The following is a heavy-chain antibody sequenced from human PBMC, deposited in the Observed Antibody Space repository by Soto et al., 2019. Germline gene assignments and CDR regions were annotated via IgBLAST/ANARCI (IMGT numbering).Heavy chain of an antibody. D-gene: IGHD3-10*01. CDR3: ARTDLWFGDREGYYYYGMDV. CDR1: GGSISSYY. V-gene: IGHV4-59*01. J-gene: IGHJ6*02. Sequence: SETLSLTCTVSGGSISSYYWSWIRQPPGKGLEWIGYIYYSGSTNYNPSLKSRVTISVDTSKNQFSLKLSSVTAADTAVYYCARTDLWFGDREGYYYYGMDVWGQGTTVTVSS. CDR2: IYYSGST.